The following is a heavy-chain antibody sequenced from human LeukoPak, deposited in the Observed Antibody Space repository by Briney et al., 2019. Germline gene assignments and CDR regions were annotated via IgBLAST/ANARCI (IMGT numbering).Heavy chain of an antibody. Sequence: GGSLRLSCAASGFTFSSYSMNWVRQAPGKGLEWVSSISSSSSYIYYADSVKGRFTISRDNAKNSLYLQMNSLRAEDTAVYYCARDGQQWLVPPSRYYFDYWGQGTLVTVSS. D-gene: IGHD6-19*01. V-gene: IGHV3-21*01. CDR3: ARDGQQWLVPPSRYYFDY. J-gene: IGHJ4*02. CDR2: ISSSSSYI. CDR1: GFTFSSYS.